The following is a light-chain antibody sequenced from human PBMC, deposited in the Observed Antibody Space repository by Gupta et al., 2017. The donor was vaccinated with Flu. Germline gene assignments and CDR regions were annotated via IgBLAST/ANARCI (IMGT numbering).Light chain of an antibody. V-gene: IGLV1-47*01. Sequence: QSVLTQPPSVSGTPGQRVTISCSGSSSNIGSNYVYWYQQLPGTAPKLLIDRNNQRPSGVPDRFSVSKSGTSASLAISGLRSEDEAYYYCATWHDSLSVGFGGGTKLTVL. CDR3: ATWHDSLSVG. J-gene: IGLJ2*01. CDR1: SSNIGSNY. CDR2: RNN.